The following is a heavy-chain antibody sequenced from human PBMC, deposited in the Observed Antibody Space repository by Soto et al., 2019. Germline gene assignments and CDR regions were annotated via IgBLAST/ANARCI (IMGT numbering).Heavy chain of an antibody. V-gene: IGHV3-11*06. D-gene: IGHD1-1*01. CDR3: ARDGKGAAYTHGPYYFDY. CDR2: ITSTSSAI. Sequence: PGGSLRLSCAASGFTFSDHYMVWVRQAPGKGLEWISYITSTSSAINYADSVRGRFTISRDNAMRSLFLHMNSLRDEDTAVYYCARDGKGAAYTHGPYYFDYWGQGALVTVSS. CDR1: GFTFSDHY. J-gene: IGHJ4*02.